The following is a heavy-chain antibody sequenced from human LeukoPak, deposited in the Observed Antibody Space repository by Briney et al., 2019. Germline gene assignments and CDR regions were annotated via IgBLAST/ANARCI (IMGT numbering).Heavy chain of an antibody. J-gene: IGHJ6*03. CDR2: IYYSGST. Sequence: SETLSLTCTVSGGSISSHYLSWIRQPPGKGLAWIWYIYYSGSTNYNPALKSRVTMSVDTSKNQFSLKLTSVTAADTAVYYCGRSFRTADIHYYYMDVWGKGTTVTVSS. CDR1: GGSISSHY. CDR3: GRSFRTADIHYYYMDV. V-gene: IGHV4-59*11. D-gene: IGHD2-2*01.